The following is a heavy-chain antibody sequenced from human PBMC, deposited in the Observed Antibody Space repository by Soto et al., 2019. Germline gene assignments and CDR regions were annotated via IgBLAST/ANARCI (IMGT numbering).Heavy chain of an antibody. CDR1: GFTFSSYA. CDR2: ISYDGSNK. D-gene: IGHD6-6*01. V-gene: IGHV3-30-3*01. J-gene: IGHJ4*02. CDR3: ARADYSSSSHFDY. Sequence: HPGGSLRLSCAASGFTFSSYAMHWVRQAPGKGLEWVAVISYDGSNKYYADSVKGRFTISRDNSKNTLYLQMNSLRAEDTAVYYCARADYSSSSHFDYWGQGT.